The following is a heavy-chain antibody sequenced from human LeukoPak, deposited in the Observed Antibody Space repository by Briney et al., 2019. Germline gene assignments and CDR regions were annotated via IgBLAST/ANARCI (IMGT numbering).Heavy chain of an antibody. D-gene: IGHD1-1*01. J-gene: IGHJ6*03. CDR3: ARAGTGTTRYYYMDV. V-gene: IGHV5-51*01. CDR1: GYSFTSYW. CDR2: IYPGDSDT. Sequence: GESLKISCKGSGYSFTSYWIGWVRQMPGKGLEWMGIIYPGDSDTRYSPSFQGQVTISADKSISTAYLQWSSLRAEDTAVYYCARAGTGTTRYYYMDVWGKGTTVTVSS.